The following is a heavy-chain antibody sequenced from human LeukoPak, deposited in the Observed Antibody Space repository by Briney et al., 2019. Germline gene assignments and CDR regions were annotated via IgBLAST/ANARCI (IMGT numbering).Heavy chain of an antibody. CDR1: GYTFTSYY. Sequence: ASVKVSCKASGYTFTSYYMHWVRQAPGQGLEWMGIINPSGGSTSYAQKFQGRVTMTRGTSTSTVYMELSSLRSEDTTVYYCASSYDSSGAFDIWGQGTMVTVSS. D-gene: IGHD3-22*01. CDR3: ASSYDSSGAFDI. J-gene: IGHJ3*02. V-gene: IGHV1-46*01. CDR2: INPSGGST.